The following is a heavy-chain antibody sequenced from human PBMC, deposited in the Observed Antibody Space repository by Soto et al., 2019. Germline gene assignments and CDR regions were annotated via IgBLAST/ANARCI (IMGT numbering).Heavy chain of an antibody. CDR2: IIPIFGTA. V-gene: IGHV1-69*13. CDR3: ARLASLYSRQYYFDY. CDR1: GGTFSSYA. J-gene: IGHJ4*02. D-gene: IGHD6-13*01. Sequence: SVKVSCKASGGTFSSYAISWVRQAPVQGLEWMGGIIPIFGTANYAQKFQGRVTITADESTSTAYMELSSLRSEDTAVYYCARLASLYSRQYYFDYWGQGTLVTVYS.